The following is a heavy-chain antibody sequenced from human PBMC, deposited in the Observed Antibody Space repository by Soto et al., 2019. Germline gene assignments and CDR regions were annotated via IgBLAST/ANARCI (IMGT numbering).Heavy chain of an antibody. D-gene: IGHD4-17*01. V-gene: IGHV4-61*01. Sequence: PSETLSLTCSVSGGSVSNKTYYWSWIRQPPGKRLEWIGYVYYSGTTNYNPSLKSRVTISVDLSRNQFSLRLSSVTTADTALYYCARTTAVPNTLRSRYFFDYWGQGTLVTVSS. CDR2: VYYSGTT. CDR1: GGSVSNKTYY. CDR3: ARTTAVPNTLRSRYFFDY. J-gene: IGHJ4*02.